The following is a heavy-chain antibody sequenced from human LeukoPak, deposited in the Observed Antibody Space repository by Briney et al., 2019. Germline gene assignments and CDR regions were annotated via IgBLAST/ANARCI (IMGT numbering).Heavy chain of an antibody. CDR3: AREVILGSSGYLDY. D-gene: IGHD3-22*01. CDR1: GFTFSSYW. J-gene: IGHJ4*02. CDR2: ISSSGSTI. Sequence: GGSLRLSCAASGFTFSSYWMSWVRQAPGKGLEWVSYISSSGSTIYYADSVKGRFTISRDNAKNSLYLQMNSLRAEDTAVYYCAREVILGSSGYLDYWGQGTLVTVSS. V-gene: IGHV3-11*01.